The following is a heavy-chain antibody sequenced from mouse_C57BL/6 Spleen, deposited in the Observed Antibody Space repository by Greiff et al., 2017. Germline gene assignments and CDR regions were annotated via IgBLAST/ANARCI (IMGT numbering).Heavy chain of an antibody. D-gene: IGHD1-1*01. CDR1: GYSFTGYY. J-gene: IGHJ4*01. CDR3: ARSGSSPYYYAMDY. V-gene: IGHV1-42*01. Sequence: EVQLQQSGPELVKPGASVKISCKASGYSFTGYYMNWVKQSPEKSLEWIGEINPSTGGTTYNQKFKAKATLPVDTSSSTAYMQLKRLTYEDSAVYYCARSGSSPYYYAMDYWGQGTSVTVSS. CDR2: INPSTGGT.